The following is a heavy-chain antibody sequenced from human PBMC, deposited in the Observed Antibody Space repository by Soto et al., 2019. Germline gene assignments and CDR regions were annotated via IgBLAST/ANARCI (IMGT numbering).Heavy chain of an antibody. CDR1: GFSLSTSGVG. V-gene: IGHV2-5*02. CDR3: AHRQRTVYFDY. D-gene: IGHD4-17*01. Sequence: QITLKESGPTLVKPTQTLTLTCTCSGFSLSTSGVGVGWIRQPPGKALEWLALIYWDDAKRYSPSLKSRLTITEDTSKNQVVLTMTNMDPVDTATYYCAHRQRTVYFDYWGQGTLVTVSS. J-gene: IGHJ4*02. CDR2: IYWDDAK.